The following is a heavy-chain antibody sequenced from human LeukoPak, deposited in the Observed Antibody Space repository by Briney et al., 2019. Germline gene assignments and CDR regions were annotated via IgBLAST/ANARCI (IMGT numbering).Heavy chain of an antibody. D-gene: IGHD5-24*01. J-gene: IGHJ3*02. CDR2: IGTAGDT. CDR3: ARSYTMATTEGGAFDI. CDR1: GFTFSSYD. Sequence: GGSLRLSCAASGFTFSSYDMHWVRQATGKGLEWVSAIGTAGDTYYPGSVKGRFTISRENAKNSLYLQMNSLRAGDTAVYYCARSYTMATTEGGAFDIWGQGTMVTVSS. V-gene: IGHV3-13*01.